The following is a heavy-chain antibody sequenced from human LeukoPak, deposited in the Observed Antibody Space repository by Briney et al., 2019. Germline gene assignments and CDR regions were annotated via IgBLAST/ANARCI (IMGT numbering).Heavy chain of an antibody. J-gene: IGHJ6*03. V-gene: IGHV4-59*01. CDR3: ARVGYSYYYYMDV. CDR2: IYYSGST. D-gene: IGHD3-22*01. CDR1: GGSISSYY. Sequence: SETLSLTCTVSGGSISSYYWSWIRQPPGKGLEWMGYIYYSGSTNYNPSPKSRVTISVDTSKNQFSLKLSSVTAADTAVYYCARVGYSYYYYMDVWGKGTTVTVSS.